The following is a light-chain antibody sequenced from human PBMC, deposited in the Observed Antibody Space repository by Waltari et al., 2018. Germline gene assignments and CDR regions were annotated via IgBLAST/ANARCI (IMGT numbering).Light chain of an antibody. CDR1: SRDLGSYKY. Sequence: QSALTQPPSASGSPGQSVTISCPGTSRDLGSYKYVSWYQPHPGKAPKLIIYDVSKRPSGVSDRFSGSKSGSTASLTVSGLQAEDGADYYCSSYGGSNNFVLFGGGTKLTVL. J-gene: IGLJ3*02. CDR2: DVS. V-gene: IGLV2-8*01. CDR3: SSYGGSNNFVL.